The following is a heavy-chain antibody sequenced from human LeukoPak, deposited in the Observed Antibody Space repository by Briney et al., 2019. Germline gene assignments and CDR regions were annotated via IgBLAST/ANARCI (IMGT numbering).Heavy chain of an antibody. CDR1: GGTFSSYA. V-gene: IGHV1-69*01. CDR2: IIPIFGTA. CDR3: ARRITISSLGLGY. J-gene: IGHJ4*02. Sequence: GASVKVSCKASGGTFSSYAISWVRQAPGQGLEWMGGIIPIFGTANYAQKFQGRVTITADESTSTAYMELSSLRSEDTAVYCCARRITISSLGLGYWGQGTLVTVSS. D-gene: IGHD3-9*01.